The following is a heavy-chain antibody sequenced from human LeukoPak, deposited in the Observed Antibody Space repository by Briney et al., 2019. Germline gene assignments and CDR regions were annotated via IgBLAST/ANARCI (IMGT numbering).Heavy chain of an antibody. V-gene: IGHV3-9*01. J-gene: IGHJ4*02. Sequence: PGRSLGLSCAASGFTFDDYAMHWVRQAPGKGLEWVSGISWNSGSIGYADSVKGRFTISRDNAKNSLYLQMNSLRAEDTALYYCAKEGTSYEADYWGQGTLVTVSS. CDR1: GFTFDDYA. CDR3: AKEGTSYEADY. D-gene: IGHD3-16*01. CDR2: ISWNSGSI.